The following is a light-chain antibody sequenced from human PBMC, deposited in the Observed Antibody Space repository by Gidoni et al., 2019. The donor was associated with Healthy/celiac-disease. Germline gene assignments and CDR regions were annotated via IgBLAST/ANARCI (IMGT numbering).Light chain of an antibody. CDR2: DAS. Sequence: ELVLTQSPATLSLSPGERATLSCRASQSVSSYLAWYQQKPGQATRILIYDASNRDTGIPARFSGSGSGTDFTLTISSLEPEDFAVYYCQQRSNWWTFGQGTKVEIK. J-gene: IGKJ1*01. CDR3: QQRSNWWT. V-gene: IGKV3-11*01. CDR1: QSVSSY.